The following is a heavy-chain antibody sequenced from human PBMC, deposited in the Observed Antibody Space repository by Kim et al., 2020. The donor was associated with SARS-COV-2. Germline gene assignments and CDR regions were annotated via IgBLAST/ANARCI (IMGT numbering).Heavy chain of an antibody. Sequence: ASVKVSCKASGYTFTSYDINWVRQATGQGLEWMGWMNPNSGNTGYAQKFQGRVTMTSNTSISTAYMELSSLRSEDTAVYYCAREEGYRYSSSWYGYYYGMDVWGQGTTVTVSS. CDR3: AREEGYRYSSSWYGYYYGMDV. CDR2: MNPNSGNT. CDR1: GYTFTSYD. D-gene: IGHD6-13*01. J-gene: IGHJ6*02. V-gene: IGHV1-8*01.